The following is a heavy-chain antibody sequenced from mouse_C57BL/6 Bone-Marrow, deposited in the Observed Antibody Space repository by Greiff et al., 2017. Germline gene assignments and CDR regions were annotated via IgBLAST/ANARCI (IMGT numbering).Heavy chain of an antibody. Sequence: QVHVKQPGAELVMPGASVKLSCKASGYTFTSYWMHWVKQRPGQGLEWIGEIDPSDSYTNYNQKFKGKSTLTVDKSSSTAYMQLSSLTSEDSAVYYCARFPPDGSFAYWGQGTLVTVSA. CDR1: GYTFTSYW. CDR2: IDPSDSYT. V-gene: IGHV1-69*01. D-gene: IGHD2-3*01. J-gene: IGHJ3*01. CDR3: ARFPPDGSFAY.